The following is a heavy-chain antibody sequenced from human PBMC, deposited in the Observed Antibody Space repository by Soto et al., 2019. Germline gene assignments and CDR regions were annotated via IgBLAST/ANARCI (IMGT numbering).Heavy chain of an antibody. J-gene: IGHJ3*02. CDR1: GGSISNYY. V-gene: IGHV4-59*08. CDR3: TRPHKGDYAFDI. D-gene: IGHD2-21*02. Sequence: SATLSLTCTVSGGSISNYYWSWIRQPPGNVLEWIGYIYNSVSTNYNPSLKSRVTISVDTSKNQLSLTLSSMTAADTAVYYCTRPHKGDYAFDIWGQGTMVTVSS. CDR2: IYNSVST.